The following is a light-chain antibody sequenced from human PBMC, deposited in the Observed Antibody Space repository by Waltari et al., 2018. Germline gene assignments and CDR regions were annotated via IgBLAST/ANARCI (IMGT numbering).Light chain of an antibody. CDR1: SSDVGSDNL. Sequence: QSALTQPASVSGSPGQSITISCTGTSSDVGSDNLVSWYQQHPGKAPKLMIYEDTKRPSGVSDRFSGSKSGNTASLTISGLQAEDEADYYCCSYAGSSPHVVFGGGTKLTVL. J-gene: IGLJ2*01. V-gene: IGLV2-23*01. CDR2: EDT. CDR3: CSYAGSSPHVV.